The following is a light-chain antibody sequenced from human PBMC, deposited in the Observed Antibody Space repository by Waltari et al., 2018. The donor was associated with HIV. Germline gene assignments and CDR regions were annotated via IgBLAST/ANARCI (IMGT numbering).Light chain of an antibody. V-gene: IGLV5-45*02. CDR1: SGLNVGTYT. J-gene: IGLJ2*01. CDR3: IIWYSSAGV. Sequence: QAVLTQPSSLSASPGASASLTCSLRSGLNVGTYTINWYQQKPGRPPQYLLRYKSDSDKQQGSAVPSRFSRTKDASASAAILLFSELQSEDEADLCCIIWYSSAGVCVGRTKLTVL. CDR2: YKSDSDK.